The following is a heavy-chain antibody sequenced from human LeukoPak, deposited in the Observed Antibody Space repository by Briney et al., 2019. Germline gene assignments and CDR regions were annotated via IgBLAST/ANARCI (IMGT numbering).Heavy chain of an antibody. CDR2: IRGNNDNT. Sequence: ASVKVSCKTSGYIFNTYGISWVRQAPGQGLEWMAWIRGNNDNTKYAQKFQGRVTLTTDSSTSTAYMELRGLTSDDMAVYYCVRDSAYSPDYWGQGSLVTVSP. CDR1: GYIFNTYG. J-gene: IGHJ4*02. CDR3: VRDSAYSPDY. D-gene: IGHD5-12*01. V-gene: IGHV1-18*03.